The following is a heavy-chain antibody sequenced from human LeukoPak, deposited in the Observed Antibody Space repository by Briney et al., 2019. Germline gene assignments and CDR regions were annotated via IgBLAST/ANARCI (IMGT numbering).Heavy chain of an antibody. CDR1: GFTFSTYS. CDR2: ISSSSTYI. CDR3: ARDFLHLGG. V-gene: IGHV3-21*01. D-gene: IGHD3-16*01. J-gene: IGHJ3*01. Sequence: GGSLRLSCAASGFTFSTYSMSWVRQAPGKGLEWVSSISSSSTYIYYADSMKGRFTISRDNAKNTLYLQMNSLRAEDTAVYYCARDFLHLGGWGQGTMVTVSS.